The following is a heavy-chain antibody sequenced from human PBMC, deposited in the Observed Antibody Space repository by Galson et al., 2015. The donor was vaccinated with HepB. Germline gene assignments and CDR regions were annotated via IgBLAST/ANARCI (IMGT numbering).Heavy chain of an antibody. V-gene: IGHV1-69*13. CDR1: GGTFSSYA. CDR3: ARRGIASEYFDY. CDR2: IIPLFGRA. J-gene: IGHJ4*02. Sequence: SVKVSCKASGGTFSSYAISWVRQTPGQGLEWMGGIIPLFGRANYAQKFQGRVTITADESTNTAYMELRSLRSEDTAMYYCARRGIASEYFDYWGQGTLVTVSS. D-gene: IGHD3-10*01.